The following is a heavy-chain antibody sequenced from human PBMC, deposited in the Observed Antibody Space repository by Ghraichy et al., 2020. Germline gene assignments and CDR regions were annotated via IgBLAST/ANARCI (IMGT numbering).Heavy chain of an antibody. CDR3: ARGRDASY. Sequence: GGSLRLSCEASGFTFSSYWMSWVRQAPGKGLEWVANIKQDGNEIYYVDSVKGRFTISRDNAENSLYLQMNSLRADDTAVYYCARGRDASYWGQGTLVTVSS. V-gene: IGHV3-7*03. CDR2: IKQDGNEI. J-gene: IGHJ4*02. CDR1: GFTFSSYW. D-gene: IGHD5-24*01.